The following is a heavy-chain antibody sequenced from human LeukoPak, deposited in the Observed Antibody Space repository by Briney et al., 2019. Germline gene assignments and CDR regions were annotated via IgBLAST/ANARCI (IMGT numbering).Heavy chain of an antibody. CDR2: IKSDGITI. V-gene: IGHV3-74*01. CDR1: GFTFSNYM. J-gene: IGHJ1*01. CDR3: AKGALGYCSGGSCYQEYFQH. Sequence: GGSLRLSCAASGFTFSNYMMHWVRQAPGKGLVWVSRIKSDGITITYADSVKGRFTISRDNSKNTLYLQMNSLRAEDTAVYYCAKGALGYCSGGSCYQEYFQHWGQGTLVTVSS. D-gene: IGHD2-15*01.